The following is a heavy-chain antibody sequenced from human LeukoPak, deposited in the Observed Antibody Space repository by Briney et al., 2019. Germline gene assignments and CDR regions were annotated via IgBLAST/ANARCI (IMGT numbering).Heavy chain of an antibody. V-gene: IGHV4-59*01. Sequence: SETLSLTCAVYGGSFSGYYWSWIRQPPGKGLEWIGYIDYSGSSDYNASLKTRVTIALHTSKNQFSLKLSSVTAADTAVYYCARVRRYTSRPDAFDIWGQGTMVTVSS. CDR3: ARVRRYTSRPDAFDI. J-gene: IGHJ3*02. CDR2: IDYSGSS. CDR1: GGSFSGYY. D-gene: IGHD6-19*01.